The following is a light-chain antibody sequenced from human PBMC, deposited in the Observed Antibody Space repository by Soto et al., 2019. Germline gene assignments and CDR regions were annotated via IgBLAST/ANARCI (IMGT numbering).Light chain of an antibody. Sequence: DIVLTQSPGTLSLSPGERATLYCRASQSVSSNHLAWYQQKPGQAPRLLIHGASTRAPGFPARFSGSGSGTDFTLTISSLQSEDFAVYYCQQYNDWPWTFGQGTKVDIK. CDR2: GAS. J-gene: IGKJ1*01. CDR3: QQYNDWPWT. V-gene: IGKV3-15*01. CDR1: QSVSSN.